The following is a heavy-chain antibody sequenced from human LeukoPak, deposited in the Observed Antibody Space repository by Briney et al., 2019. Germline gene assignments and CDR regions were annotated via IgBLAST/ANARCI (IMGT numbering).Heavy chain of an antibody. CDR3: ARDGTGTDHL. CDR1: GYTFTHFG. Sequence: ASVKLFHRTSGYTFTHFGIIWVRQAPGQGLEWMGWISGNNDHTNYAQRFQGRVTMTTDTSTTTAYMELTSLTSDDTAVYYCARDGTGTDHLRVQGTLVTVSS. D-gene: IGHD2-8*02. J-gene: IGHJ4*02. V-gene: IGHV1-18*01. CDR2: ISGNNDHT.